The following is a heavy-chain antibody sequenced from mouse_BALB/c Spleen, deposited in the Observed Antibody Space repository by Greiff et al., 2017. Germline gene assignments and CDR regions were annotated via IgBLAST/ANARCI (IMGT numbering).Heavy chain of an antibody. CDR2: ISSGSSTI. D-gene: IGHD2-14*01. CDR3: AREGYGD. CDR1: GFTFSSFG. J-gene: IGHJ3*01. V-gene: IGHV5-17*02. Sequence: EVKVEESGGGLVQPGGSRKLSCAASGFTFSSFGMHWVRQAPEKGLEWVAYISSGSSTIYYADTVKGRFTISRDNPKNTLFLQMTSLRSEDTAMYYCAREGYGDWGQGTLVTVSA.